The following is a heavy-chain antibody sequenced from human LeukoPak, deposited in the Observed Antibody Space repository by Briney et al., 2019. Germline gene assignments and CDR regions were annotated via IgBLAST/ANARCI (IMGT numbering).Heavy chain of an antibody. CDR1: GFTFRNYA. Sequence: GGSLRLSCAASGFTFRNYAMSWVRQAPGKGLEWVSYISSSGTTIYYADSVRGRFTVSRDNAKNSLYLQMDSLSAEDTAVYYCASLRGVNRWGQGTLVTVSS. J-gene: IGHJ4*02. V-gene: IGHV3-11*01. CDR2: ISSSGTTI. D-gene: IGHD3-10*01. CDR3: ASLRGVNR.